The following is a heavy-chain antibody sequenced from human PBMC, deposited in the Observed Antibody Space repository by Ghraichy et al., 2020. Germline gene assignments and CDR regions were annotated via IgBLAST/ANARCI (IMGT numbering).Heavy chain of an antibody. Sequence: GRLSLTCTVSGGSVSSYYWGWIRQPPGRGLEWIGYIYYSGDTNYNPSLKSRLTISIDTPKNQFSLKLRSATAADTAVYFCARSVPNYYGSGQFDYWGQGTLVTVSS. J-gene: IGHJ4*02. D-gene: IGHD3-10*01. CDR1: GGSVSSYY. CDR2: IYYSGDT. V-gene: IGHV4-59*02. CDR3: ARSVPNYYGSGQFDY.